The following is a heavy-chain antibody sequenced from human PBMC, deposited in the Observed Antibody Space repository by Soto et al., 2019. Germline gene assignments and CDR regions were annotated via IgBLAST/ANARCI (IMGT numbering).Heavy chain of an antibody. CDR1: GGSVSSYY. CDR2: IYNSGST. D-gene: IGHD2-2*01. Sequence: SETLSLTCTVSGGSVSSYYWSLIRQPPGKGLEWIGYIYNSGSTNQNPSLKSRVTISVDTSKNQFSLKLSSVTAADTAVYYCARTGHIVVVPATAFDIWGQGTMVTVSS. CDR3: ARTGHIVVVPATAFDI. J-gene: IGHJ3*02. V-gene: IGHV4-59*02.